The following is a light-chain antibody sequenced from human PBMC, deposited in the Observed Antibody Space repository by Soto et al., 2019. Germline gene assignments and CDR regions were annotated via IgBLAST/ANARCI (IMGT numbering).Light chain of an antibody. Sequence: QSVLTQPASVSGSPGQSITISCTGTSSDVGGYNYVSWYQQHPGKAPKLLIFEVNNRPSGVSNRFSGSKPGNTASLTLSGLQAEDEADYYCTSYASSAARVFGTGTKVTVL. CDR2: EVN. V-gene: IGLV2-14*01. CDR1: SSDVGGYNY. CDR3: TSYASSAARV. J-gene: IGLJ1*01.